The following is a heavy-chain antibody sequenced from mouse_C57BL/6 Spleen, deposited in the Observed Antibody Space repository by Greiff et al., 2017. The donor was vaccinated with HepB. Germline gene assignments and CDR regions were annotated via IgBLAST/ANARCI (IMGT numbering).Heavy chain of an antibody. CDR2: IYPRDGST. V-gene: IGHV1-85*01. CDR3: ARYDGYYAFDY. CDR1: GYTFTSYD. J-gene: IGHJ2*01. D-gene: IGHD2-3*01. Sequence: VQGVESGPELVKPGASVKLSCKASGYTFTSYDINWVKQRPGQGLEWIGWIYPRDGSTKYNEKFKGKATLTVDTSSSTAYMELHSLTSEDSAVYFCARYDGYYAFDYWGQGTTLTVSS.